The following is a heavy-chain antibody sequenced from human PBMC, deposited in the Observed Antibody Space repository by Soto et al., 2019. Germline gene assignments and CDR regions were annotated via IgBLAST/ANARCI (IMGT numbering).Heavy chain of an antibody. D-gene: IGHD3-10*01. V-gene: IGHV1-18*01. J-gene: IGHJ4*02. CDR1: GYTFTSYG. Sequence: QVQLVQSGAEVKKPGATVKVSCKASGYTFTSYGISWVRQAPGQGLEWMGWISAYNGNTNYAHKLQGRVTMTTDTTKRTAYMELRSLRSDGTAVYYCAGDYRKGRTDAFDYWGQGTLVTVSS. CDR3: AGDYRKGRTDAFDY. CDR2: ISAYNGNT.